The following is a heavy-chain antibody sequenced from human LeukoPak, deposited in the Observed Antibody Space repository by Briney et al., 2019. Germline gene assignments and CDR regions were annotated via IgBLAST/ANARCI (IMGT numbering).Heavy chain of an antibody. J-gene: IGHJ4*02. Sequence: GGSLRLSCAASGFTFSSYAMSWVRQAPGKGLEWVSAISGSGGSTYYADSVKGRFTISRDNSKNTLYLQMNSLRAEDTAVHYCAKSRVGYYSPKDYWGQGTLVTVSS. V-gene: IGHV3-23*01. D-gene: IGHD5-12*01. CDR1: GFTFSSYA. CDR3: AKSRVGYYSPKDY. CDR2: ISGSGGST.